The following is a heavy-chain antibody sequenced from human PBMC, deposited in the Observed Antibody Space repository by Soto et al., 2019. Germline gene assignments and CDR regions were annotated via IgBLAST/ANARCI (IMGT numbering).Heavy chain of an antibody. V-gene: IGHV4-30-4*08. D-gene: IGHD5-18*01. CDR1: GAIVTSGENY. J-gene: IGHJ3*01. CDR3: VRDLAHGYTGNV. CDR2: IYDSGVT. Sequence: LSLTCSVSGAIVTSGENYWSWVRQPPGKGLEWIGYIYDSGVTNYTPALKSRVTLSLDRPNNEVSLKLRSVTAADTAVYFCVRDLAHGYTGNVWGPGPLLTVS.